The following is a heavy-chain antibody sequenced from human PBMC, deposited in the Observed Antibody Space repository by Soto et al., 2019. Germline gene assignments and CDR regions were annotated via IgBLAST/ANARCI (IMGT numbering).Heavy chain of an antibody. CDR2: MNPNSGNT. CDR3: ASEQGYCTNGVCFTGAFDI. Sequence: GASVKVSCKASGYTFTSYDINWVRQATGQGLERMGWMNPNSGNTGYAQKFQGRVTMTRNTSISTAYMELSSLRSEDTAVYYCASEQGYCTNGVCFTGAFDIWGQGTMVTVSS. D-gene: IGHD2-8*01. V-gene: IGHV1-8*01. CDR1: GYTFTSYD. J-gene: IGHJ3*02.